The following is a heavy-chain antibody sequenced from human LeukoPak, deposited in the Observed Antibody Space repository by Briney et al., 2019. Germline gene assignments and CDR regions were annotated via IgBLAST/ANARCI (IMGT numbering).Heavy chain of an antibody. V-gene: IGHV3-66*01. Sequence: GGSLTLSCAASGFTVSSNYMSWVRQAPGKGLEWVSVIYSGGSTYYADSAKGRFTISRDNSKNTLYLQMNSLRAEDTAVYYCARGWGDYFDYWGQGTLVTVSS. D-gene: IGHD3-16*01. CDR2: IYSGGST. J-gene: IGHJ4*02. CDR1: GFTVSSNY. CDR3: ARGWGDYFDY.